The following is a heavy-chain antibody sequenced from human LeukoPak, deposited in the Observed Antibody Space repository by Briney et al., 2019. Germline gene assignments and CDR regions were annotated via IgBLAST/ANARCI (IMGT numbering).Heavy chain of an antibody. V-gene: IGHV3-23*01. Sequence: PGGSLRLSCAASGFTFSSYAMSWVRQAPGKGLEWVSAISGSGGSTYYADSVKGRFTISRDNSKNTLSLQMNSLRAEDTAVYYCARDLADYSNYEFAFMDVWGQGTTVTVSS. J-gene: IGHJ6*02. CDR1: GFTFSSYA. D-gene: IGHD4-11*01. CDR2: ISGSGGST. CDR3: ARDLADYSNYEFAFMDV.